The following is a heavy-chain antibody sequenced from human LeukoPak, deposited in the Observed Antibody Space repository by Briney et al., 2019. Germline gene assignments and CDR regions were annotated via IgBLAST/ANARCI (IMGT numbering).Heavy chain of an antibody. CDR3: VREYHGGYFDF. J-gene: IGHJ4*02. D-gene: IGHD3-16*01. V-gene: IGHV1-46*03. CDR2: VYPSAGTS. CDR1: GYIFTSYY. Sequence: GASVKVSCKASGYIFTSYYMHWVRQAPGQGLEWLVVVYPSAGTSDPAQRFRARITLSDDTSTSTAYMELRSLKSEDTAIYFCVREYHGGYFDFWGQGTLVTVSS.